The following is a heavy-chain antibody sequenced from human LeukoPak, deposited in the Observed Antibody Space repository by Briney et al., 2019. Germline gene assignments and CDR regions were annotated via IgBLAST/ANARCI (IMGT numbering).Heavy chain of an antibody. Sequence: GASVKVSCKASGYTFIGYYIHWLRQAPEQGLEWMGRINPNSGDTNYAQKFQGRVTVTRDTSITTAYMELSRLISDDTAVYFCARGSIVTIVGPNDYWGQGTLVTVSS. D-gene: IGHD2/OR15-2a*01. V-gene: IGHV1-2*06. J-gene: IGHJ4*02. CDR2: INPNSGDT. CDR3: ARGSIVTIVGPNDY. CDR1: GYTFIGYY.